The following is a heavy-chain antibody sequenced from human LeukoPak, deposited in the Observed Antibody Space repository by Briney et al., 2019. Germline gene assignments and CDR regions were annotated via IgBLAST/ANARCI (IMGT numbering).Heavy chain of an antibody. D-gene: IGHD6-13*01. V-gene: IGHV1-18*01. J-gene: IGHJ4*02. Sequence: ASVKVSCKASGYTFTRYGISWVRQAPGQGLEWMGWISANNGHTNHAQRFQGRVTMTTDTSTSTAYMELRSLRSDDTAVYYCARGYSSSWYGDYWGQGTLVTVSS. CDR1: GYTFTRYG. CDR2: ISANNGHT. CDR3: ARGYSSSWYGDY.